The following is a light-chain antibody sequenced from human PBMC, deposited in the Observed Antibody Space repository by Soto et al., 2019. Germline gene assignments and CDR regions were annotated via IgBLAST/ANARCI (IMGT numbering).Light chain of an antibody. V-gene: IGLV2-23*01. CDR3: CSCVSGSPFDVL. CDR2: EST. CDR1: SSDVGGYNL. J-gene: IGLJ3*02. Sequence: QSALTQPASVSGSPGQSITISCTGTSSDVGGYNLVSWYQQPPGQAPRVVIYESTKRPSGVSDRFSGSKSGNTASLTISGLQAEDEADYYCCSCVSGSPFDVLFGGGTKLTVL.